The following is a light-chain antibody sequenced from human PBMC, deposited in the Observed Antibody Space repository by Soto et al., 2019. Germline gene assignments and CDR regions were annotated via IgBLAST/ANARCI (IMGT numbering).Light chain of an antibody. CDR1: SSDVGGYNH. CDR3: SSYAHGSTYV. J-gene: IGLJ1*01. V-gene: IGLV2-8*01. Sequence: QSVLTQPPSASGSPGQSVTISCTGTSSDVGGYNHVSWYQQHPGKAPRLMISEVTKRPSGVPDRFSGSKSGNTASLTISGLLAEDEADYYCSSYAHGSTYVFGTGTKVTVL. CDR2: EVT.